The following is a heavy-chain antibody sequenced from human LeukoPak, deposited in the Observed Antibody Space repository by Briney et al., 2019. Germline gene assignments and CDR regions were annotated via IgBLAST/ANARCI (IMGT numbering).Heavy chain of an antibody. D-gene: IGHD5-12*01. Sequence: GGSLRLSCAASGFTFSTYEMNWVRQAPGKGLEWVSYIGSSGNTIYYTDSVKGRFTISRDNAKNSLYLQMNSLRAEDTAVYFCARLRAGSGGYDSDYWGQGTLVTVSS. J-gene: IGHJ4*02. CDR1: GFTFSTYE. CDR3: ARLRAGSGGYDSDY. V-gene: IGHV3-48*03. CDR2: IGSSGNTI.